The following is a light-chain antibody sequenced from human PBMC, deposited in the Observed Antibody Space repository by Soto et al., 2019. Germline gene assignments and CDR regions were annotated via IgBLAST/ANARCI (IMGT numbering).Light chain of an antibody. V-gene: IGLV2-14*01. CDR3: SSYTNINTRACV. Sequence: QSVLTQPASVSGSPGQSITISCTGTSGDIGSYNRDSWYQQHPGKAPKLIIYEVTDRPSGVSNRFSGSKSGNTASLTISGLQAEDEAEYYCSSYTNINTRACVFGTGTKVTVL. J-gene: IGLJ1*01. CDR2: EVT. CDR1: SGDIGSYNR.